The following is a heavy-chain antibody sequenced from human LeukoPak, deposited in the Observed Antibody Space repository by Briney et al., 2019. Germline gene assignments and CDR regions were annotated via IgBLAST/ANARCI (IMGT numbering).Heavy chain of an antibody. Sequence: ASVKVSCEASGYTFTSYGISWVRQAPGHGLEWMGWISGNNNNADYAQKLQGRVTMTTDTSTSTAYMELRSLRSDDTAVYYCARSGLGYSSGWSDAFDIWGQGTMVTVSS. D-gene: IGHD6-19*01. J-gene: IGHJ3*02. CDR1: GYTFTSYG. CDR3: ARSGLGYSSGWSDAFDI. V-gene: IGHV1-18*01. CDR2: ISGNNNNA.